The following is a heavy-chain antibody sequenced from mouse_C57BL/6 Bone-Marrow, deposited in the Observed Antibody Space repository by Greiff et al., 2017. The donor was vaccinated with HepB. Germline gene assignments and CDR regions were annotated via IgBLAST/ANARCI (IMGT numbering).Heavy chain of an antibody. J-gene: IGHJ3*01. Sequence: QVQLQQPGAELVKPGASVKMSCKASGYTFTSYWITWVKQRPGQGLEWIGDIYPGSGSTNYNEKFKSKATLTVDTSSSTAYMQLSSLTSEDSAVYYCARPDVGYSPFAYWGQGTLVTVSA. CDR2: IYPGSGST. CDR1: GYTFTSYW. V-gene: IGHV1-55*01. D-gene: IGHD2-3*01. CDR3: ARPDVGYSPFAY.